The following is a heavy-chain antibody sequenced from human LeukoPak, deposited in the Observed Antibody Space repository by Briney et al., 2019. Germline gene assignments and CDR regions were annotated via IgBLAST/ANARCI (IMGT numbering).Heavy chain of an antibody. V-gene: IGHV3-48*01. Sequence: PGGSLRLSCAASGFTFSSYNINWVRQAPGKGLEWVSYISSSSSTIYYADSVKGRFTISRDNAKNSLYLQMNSLRAEDTAVYYCAGGPTYITIFGVVPLRGDYYYMDVWGKGTTVTVSS. CDR3: AGGPTYITIFGVVPLRGDYYYMDV. J-gene: IGHJ6*03. CDR1: GFTFSSYN. D-gene: IGHD3-3*01. CDR2: ISSSSSTI.